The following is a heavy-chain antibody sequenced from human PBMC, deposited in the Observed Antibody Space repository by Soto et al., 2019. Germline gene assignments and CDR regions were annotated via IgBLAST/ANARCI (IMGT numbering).Heavy chain of an antibody. CDR2: IIRDGSST. CDR3: GRGGSGIYGMDI. D-gene: IGHD6-13*01. J-gene: IGHJ6*02. V-gene: IGHV3-74*01. CDR1: GFTFSSYW. Sequence: EVQLVESGGGLVQPGGSLRLSCAASGFTFSSYWMHWVRQAPGKGLVWISRIIRDGSSTNYADSVKGRVTISRDNAKNTLYLEINSLRADDTAVYFCGRGGSGIYGMDIWGQGTTVTVSS.